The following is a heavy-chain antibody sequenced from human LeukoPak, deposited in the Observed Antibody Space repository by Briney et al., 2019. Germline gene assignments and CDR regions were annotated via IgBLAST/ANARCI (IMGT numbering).Heavy chain of an antibody. J-gene: IGHJ4*02. CDR3: AKDISSSWVAPSDY. CDR1: GFTFDDYA. D-gene: IGHD6-13*01. V-gene: IGHV3-9*01. Sequence: GRSLRLSCAASGFTFDDYAMHWVRHAPGKGLEWVSGTSWNSGSIGYADSVKGRFTISRDNAKNSLYLQMNSLRAEDTALYYCAKDISSSWVAPSDYWGQGTLVTVSS. CDR2: TSWNSGSI.